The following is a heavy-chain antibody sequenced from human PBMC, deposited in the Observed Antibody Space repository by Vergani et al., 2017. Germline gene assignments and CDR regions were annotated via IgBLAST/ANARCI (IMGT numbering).Heavy chain of an antibody. Sequence: QVQLQQWGAGLLKPSETLSLTCAVYGGSFSGYYWSWIRQPPGKGLEWIGEINHSGSTNYNPSLKSRVTISVDTSKNQFSLKLSSVTAADTAVYYCARDTPPATYFDYWGQGTLVTVSS. CDR1: GGSFSGYY. CDR3: ARDTPPATYFDY. D-gene: IGHD2-15*01. V-gene: IGHV4-34*01. J-gene: IGHJ4*02. CDR2: INHSGST.